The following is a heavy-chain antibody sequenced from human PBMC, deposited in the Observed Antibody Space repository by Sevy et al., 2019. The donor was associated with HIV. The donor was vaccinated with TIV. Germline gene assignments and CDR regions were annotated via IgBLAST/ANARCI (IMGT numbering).Heavy chain of an antibody. D-gene: IGHD2-21*02. J-gene: IGHJ4*02. CDR3: ARDLGGYGGNSIDY. CDR1: GYTFTSYG. V-gene: IGHV1-18*01. Sequence: TSVKVSCKASGYTFTSYGISWVRQAPGQGLEWMGWISAYNGNTNYAQKLQGRFTMTTDTSTSTAYMELRSLRSDDTAVYYCARDLGGYGGNSIDYWGQGTLVTVSS. CDR2: ISAYNGNT.